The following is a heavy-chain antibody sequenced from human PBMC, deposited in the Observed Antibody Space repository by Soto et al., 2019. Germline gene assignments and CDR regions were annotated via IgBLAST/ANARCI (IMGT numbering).Heavy chain of an antibody. J-gene: IGHJ4*02. CDR1: GGFTSTNNW. CDR3: ARNPPSSYYGGSGTFDY. Sequence: SETLSLICAVSGGFTSTNNWWSWVRQPPGKGLEWIGDAYHSGSTKYNPSLKSRVSISVDKSKNQISLKLTSATAADTAVYYCARNPPSSYYGGSGTFDYWGQGTLVTVSS. D-gene: IGHD3-10*01. V-gene: IGHV4-4*02. CDR2: AYHSGST.